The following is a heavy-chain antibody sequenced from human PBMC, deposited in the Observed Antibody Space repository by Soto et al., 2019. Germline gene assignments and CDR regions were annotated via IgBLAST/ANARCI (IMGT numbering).Heavy chain of an antibody. J-gene: IGHJ4*02. CDR3: ARDHYGSGNYYFDY. D-gene: IGHD3-10*01. CDR2: ISWDSGSI. V-gene: IGHV3-9*01. CDR1: GFIFDDYA. Sequence: GGSLRLSCAASGFIFDDYAMHWVRQAPGKGLEWVSGISWDSGSIIYADSVKGRFTISRDNAKNSLYLHMNSLRAEDTAVYYCARDHYGSGNYYFDYWGQGTLVTVSS.